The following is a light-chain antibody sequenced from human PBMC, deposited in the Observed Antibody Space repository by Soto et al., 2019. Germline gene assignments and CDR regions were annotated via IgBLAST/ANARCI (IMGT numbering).Light chain of an antibody. CDR3: SSYTSSSTHVV. J-gene: IGLJ2*01. CDR2: DVS. CDR1: SSDVGGYNY. V-gene: IGLV2-14*01. Sequence: QSALTQPASVSGSPGQSITISCTGTSSDVGGYNYVSWYQQHPGKAPKLMIYDVSNRPSGVSDRFSGSKSVNTASLTISGLQAEDEGDYYCSSYTSSSTHVVFGGGTKLTVL.